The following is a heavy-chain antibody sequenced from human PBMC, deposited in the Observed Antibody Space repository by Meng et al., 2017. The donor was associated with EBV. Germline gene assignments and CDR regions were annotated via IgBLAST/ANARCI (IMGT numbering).Heavy chain of an antibody. Sequence: VLLVHSGAEVKKPGASVKVSFKASGYTFTSYGISWVRQAPGQGLEWMGWISAYNGNTNYAQKLQGRVTMTTDTSTSTAYMELRSLRSDDTAVYYCARDGRLYDTPSPFDYWGQGTLVTVSS. V-gene: IGHV1-18*01. J-gene: IGHJ4*02. D-gene: IGHD3-22*01. CDR2: ISAYNGNT. CDR1: GYTFTSYG. CDR3: ARDGRLYDTPSPFDY.